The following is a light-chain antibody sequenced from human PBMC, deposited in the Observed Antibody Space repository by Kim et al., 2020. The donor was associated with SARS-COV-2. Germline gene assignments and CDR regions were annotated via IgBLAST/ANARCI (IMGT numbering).Light chain of an antibody. J-gene: IGLJ3*02. Sequence: GQSITISCPGTSSDIGGHDYVSWYQQHPGKAPKLMIYDVSYRPSGVSNRFSGSKSGYTASLTISRLQAEDEADYYCSSYTRSATWVFGGGTQLTVL. CDR3: SSYTRSATWV. CDR2: DVS. CDR1: SSDIGGHDY. V-gene: IGLV2-14*03.